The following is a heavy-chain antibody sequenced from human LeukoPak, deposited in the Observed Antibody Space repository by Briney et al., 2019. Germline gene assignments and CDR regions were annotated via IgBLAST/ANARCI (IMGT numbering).Heavy chain of an antibody. J-gene: IGHJ4*02. CDR1: GYTFTSYD. V-gene: IGHV1-8*01. Sequence: GASVKVSCKASGYTFTSYDINWVRQATGQGLEWMGWMNANSGDTGYAQKFQGRVTRTRDTSISTAYMELSSLRSDDTAVYYCARFCGGDCYRNWGQGTLVTVSS. CDR2: MNANSGDT. CDR3: ARFCGGDCYRN. D-gene: IGHD2-21*02.